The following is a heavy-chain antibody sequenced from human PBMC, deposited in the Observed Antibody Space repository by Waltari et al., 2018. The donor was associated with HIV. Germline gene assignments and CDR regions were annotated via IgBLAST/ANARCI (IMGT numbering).Heavy chain of an antibody. J-gene: IGHJ3*02. CDR3: ARGSGSTYGDSFDM. CDR1: DDSFPRSSYF. V-gene: IGHV4-39*02. Sequence: QLPLQESGPGLVKPWDTLSLTCTVSDDSFPRSSYFWGWLRQAPGTGLVWIGSGDYGGTNYYNPSLKSRATVSADTARRQFALRLRAVTAEDTAIYYCARGSGSTYGDSFDMWGQGTRVIVSS. CDR2: GDYGGTN. D-gene: IGHD1-26*01.